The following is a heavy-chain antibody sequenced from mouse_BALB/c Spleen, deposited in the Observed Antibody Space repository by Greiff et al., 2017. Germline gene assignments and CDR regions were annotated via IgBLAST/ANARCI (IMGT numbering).Heavy chain of an antibody. V-gene: IGHV5-9-4*01. CDR2: ISSGGSYT. Sequence: EVMLVESGGGLVKPGGSLKLSCAASGFTFSSYAMSWVRQSPEKRLEWVAEISSGGSYTYYPDTVTGRFTISRDNAKNTLYLEMSSLRSEDTAMYYCARDSGGNYEGAMDYWGQGTSVTVSS. CDR3: ARDSGGNYEGAMDY. CDR1: GFTFSSYA. J-gene: IGHJ4*01. D-gene: IGHD2-1*01.